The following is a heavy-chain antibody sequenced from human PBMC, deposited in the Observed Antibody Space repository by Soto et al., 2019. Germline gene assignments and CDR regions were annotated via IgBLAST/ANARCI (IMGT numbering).Heavy chain of an antibody. J-gene: IGHJ4*02. D-gene: IGHD1-1*01. CDR3: ARGWPRPLDY. Sequence: LSLTCTVSGGSISSHYGSWIRQPPGKGLEWIGYISYSGSTNYNPSLKSRVTISVDTSKSQFSLKLNSVTAADTAVYYCARGWPRPLDYWGQGTLVTVSS. CDR2: ISYSGST. CDR1: GGSISSHY. V-gene: IGHV4-59*11.